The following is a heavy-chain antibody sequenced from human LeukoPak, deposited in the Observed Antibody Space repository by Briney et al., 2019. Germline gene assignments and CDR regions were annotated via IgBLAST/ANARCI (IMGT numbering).Heavy chain of an antibody. CDR1: GFTVRTNY. D-gene: IGHD3-3*02. CDR2: IHDDGST. J-gene: IGHJ4*02. CDR3: ARGFSRYLDY. V-gene: IGHV3-53*01. Sequence: GGSLRLSCAASGFTVRTNYMSWVRQAPGKGLEWVSLIHDDGSTYYTDSVKGRFTISRDNAKNSLYLQMDSLRAEDTAVYYCARGFSRYLDYWGQGTLVTVSS.